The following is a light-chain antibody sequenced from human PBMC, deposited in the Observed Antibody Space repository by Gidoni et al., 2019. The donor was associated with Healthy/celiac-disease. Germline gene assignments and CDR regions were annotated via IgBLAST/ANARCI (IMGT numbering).Light chain of an antibody. Sequence: ESVLTQSPATLSLSPGERATLSCRASQSVSSYLAWYQQNPGQAPRLLIYDASNRATGIPARFSGSGSGTDFTLTISSLEPEDFAVYYCQQRSNWPLTFGGXTKVEIK. J-gene: IGKJ4*01. CDR2: DAS. CDR1: QSVSSY. V-gene: IGKV3-11*01. CDR3: QQRSNWPLT.